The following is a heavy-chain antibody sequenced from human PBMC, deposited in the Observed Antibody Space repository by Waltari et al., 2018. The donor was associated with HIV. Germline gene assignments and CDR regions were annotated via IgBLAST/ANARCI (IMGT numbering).Heavy chain of an antibody. J-gene: IGHJ5*02. D-gene: IGHD3-22*01. CDR1: GGSISSSSYY. Sequence: QLQLQESGPGLVKPSETLSLTCTVSGGSISSSSYYWGWIRQPPGKGLEWIGSIYYSGSTYYNPYLKSRVTISVDTSKNQFSLKLSSVTAADTAVYYCARHSRITMIGNWFDPWGQGTLVTVSS. CDR3: ARHSRITMIGNWFDP. CDR2: IYYSGST. V-gene: IGHV4-39*01.